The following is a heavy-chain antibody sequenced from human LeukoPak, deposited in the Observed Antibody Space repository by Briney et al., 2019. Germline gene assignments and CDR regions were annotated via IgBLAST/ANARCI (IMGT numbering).Heavy chain of an antibody. CDR3: VLWRITMIRAHDY. Sequence: GASVKVSCKASGYTFTGYYMHWVRQAPGQGLEWMGWMNPNSGNTGYAQKFQGRVTMTRNTSISTAYMELSSLRSEDTAVYYCVLWRITMIRAHDYWGQGSLVTVSS. D-gene: IGHD3-22*01. V-gene: IGHV1-8*02. J-gene: IGHJ4*02. CDR2: MNPNSGNT. CDR1: GYTFTGYY.